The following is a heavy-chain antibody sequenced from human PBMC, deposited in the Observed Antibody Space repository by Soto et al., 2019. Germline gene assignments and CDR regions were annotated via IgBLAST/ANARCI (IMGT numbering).Heavy chain of an antibody. CDR2: ISYDGSNK. J-gene: IGHJ6*02. Sequence: PGGSVRLSCSASGFTFSSYAMHWVRQAPGKGLEWVAVISYDGSNKYYADSVKGRFTISRDNSKNTLYLQMNSLRAEDTAVYYCAKDSGGQWLVQDYYYYSGLDVWGQGTTVTVSS. CDR1: GFTFSSYA. V-gene: IGHV3-30-3*01. CDR3: AKDSGGQWLVQDYYYYSGLDV. D-gene: IGHD6-19*01.